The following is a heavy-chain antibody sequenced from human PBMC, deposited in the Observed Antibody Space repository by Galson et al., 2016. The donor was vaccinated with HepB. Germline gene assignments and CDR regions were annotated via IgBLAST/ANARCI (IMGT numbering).Heavy chain of an antibody. D-gene: IGHD3-10*01. Sequence: SLRLSCAASGFTFSSYAMSWVRQAPGKGLEWVSGISGSGGRTYYADSVKGRFTISRDNSKNTLYLQMHSLRAEDTAVYYCAKLSGTKVGHLFLNWFDPWGQGKLVTVSS. CDR2: ISGSGGRT. CDR1: GFTFSSYA. V-gene: IGHV3-23*01. CDR3: AKLSGTKVGHLFLNWFDP. J-gene: IGHJ5*02.